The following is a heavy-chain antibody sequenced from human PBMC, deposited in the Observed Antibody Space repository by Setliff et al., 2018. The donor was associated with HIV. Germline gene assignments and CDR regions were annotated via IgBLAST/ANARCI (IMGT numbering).Heavy chain of an antibody. J-gene: IGHJ3*02. V-gene: IGHV4-39*07. CDR1: GGSISNSNYY. CDR3: AREIVRVALDI. D-gene: IGHD3-16*02. Sequence: SETLSLTCTVSGGSISNSNYYWGWIRQPPGKGLEWIGSIYYNGITHYNPSLKSRLSISIDTSKNQFYLQLNSVTAADTSVFYCAREIVRVALDIWGPGTAVTVSS. CDR2: IYYNGIT.